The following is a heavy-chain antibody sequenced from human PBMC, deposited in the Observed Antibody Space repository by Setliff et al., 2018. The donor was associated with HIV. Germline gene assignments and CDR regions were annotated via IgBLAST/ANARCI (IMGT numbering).Heavy chain of an antibody. CDR1: GGSISTSRYY. V-gene: IGHV4-39*01. J-gene: IGHJ6*03. Sequence: KTSETLSLTCTVSGGSISTSRYYWGWIRQPPGKGLEWIGSINYRGNTYYNPSLKSRAAISVDTSKNQISLKLSSVTAADTAVYYCASGFRAVSYYYYYYMDVWGKGTTVTVSS. CDR3: ASGFRAVSYYYYYYMDV. CDR2: INYRGNT. D-gene: IGHD3-10*01.